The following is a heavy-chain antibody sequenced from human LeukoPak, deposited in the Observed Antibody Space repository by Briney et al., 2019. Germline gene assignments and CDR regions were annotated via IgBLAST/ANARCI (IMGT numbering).Heavy chain of an antibody. CDR2: IIPILGIA. V-gene: IGHV1-69*04. Sequence: SVKVSCKASGYTVTSHGITWVRQAPGQGLEWMGRIIPILGIANYAQKFQGRVTITADKSTSTAYMELSSLRSEDTAVYYCARERRIAAAGRYYYYGMDVWGQGTTVTVSS. CDR1: GYTVTSHG. J-gene: IGHJ6*02. CDR3: ARERRIAAAGRYYYYGMDV. D-gene: IGHD6-13*01.